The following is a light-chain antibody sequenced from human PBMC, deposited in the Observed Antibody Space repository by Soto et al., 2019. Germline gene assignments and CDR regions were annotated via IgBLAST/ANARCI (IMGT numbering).Light chain of an antibody. CDR1: SSDIGGYYY. V-gene: IGLV2-14*01. CDR3: GSHAGDSNLV. Sequence: QSALTQPASVSGSPGQSITISCTGTSSDIGGYYYVSWYQHHPGKAPKLLIYQVTNRPSRVSNRFSGSKSGNTASLTISGLQADDEADYYCGSHAGDSNLVFGGGTKLTVL. J-gene: IGLJ3*02. CDR2: QVT.